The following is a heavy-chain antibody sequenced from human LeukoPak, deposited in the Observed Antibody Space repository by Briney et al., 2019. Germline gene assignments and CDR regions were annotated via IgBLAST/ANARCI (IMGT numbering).Heavy chain of an antibody. V-gene: IGHV4-39*01. Sequence: SETLSLTCTVSGGSISSSSYYWGWIRQPPGKGLEWIGSIYYSGSTYYNPSLKSRVTISVDTSKNQFSLKLSSVTAADTAVYYCARQEGVTFDHYYYYYGMDVWGQGTTVTVSS. CDR3: ARQEGVTFDHYYYYYGMDV. J-gene: IGHJ6*02. CDR2: IYYSGST. CDR1: GGSISSSSYY. D-gene: IGHD5-18*01.